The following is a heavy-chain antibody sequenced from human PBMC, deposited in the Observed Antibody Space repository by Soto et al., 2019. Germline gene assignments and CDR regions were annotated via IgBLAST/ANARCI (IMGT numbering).Heavy chain of an antibody. CDR3: ARRRGRCSDGVCYSWWFDP. V-gene: IGHV5-51*01. CDR2: VFLGDSDA. J-gene: IGHJ5*02. CDR1: GCTFSDQW. D-gene: IGHD2-8*01. Sequence: VASLKISGNGSGCTFSDQWIGWVRHTPYKGLEWIGFVFLGDSDARYSPAFQGQVAMSADRSGTYLQWSSLKASDTGIYYCARRRGRCSDGVCYSWWFDPWGQGTRVTVSS.